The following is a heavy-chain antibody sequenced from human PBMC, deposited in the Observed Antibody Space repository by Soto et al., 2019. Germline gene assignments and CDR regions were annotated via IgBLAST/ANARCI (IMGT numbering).Heavy chain of an antibody. J-gene: IGHJ1*01. CDR2: IYYSGST. CDR3: ARGAKYSGYDLLVY. CDR1: GGSISSYY. V-gene: IGHV4-59*08. D-gene: IGHD5-12*01. Sequence: PSGTLSLTCTVSGGSISSYYWSWIRQPPGKGLEWIGYIYYSGSTNYNPSLKSRVTISVDTSKNQFSLKLSSVTAADTAVYYCARGAKYSGYDLLVYWGQGTLVTVSS.